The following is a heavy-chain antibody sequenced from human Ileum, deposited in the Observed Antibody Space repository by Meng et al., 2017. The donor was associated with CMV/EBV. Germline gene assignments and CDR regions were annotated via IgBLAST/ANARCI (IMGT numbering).Heavy chain of an antibody. V-gene: IGHV4-61*01. CDR2: IYYNGST. CDR3: AREDGNGYNYTPHFDY. Sequence: SGSSGSYYWNWIRQAPGKPLEWIAYIYYNGSTNYSPSLESRVTVSVDASKNQFSLKLRSVTAADTAVYFCAREDGNGYNYTPHFDYWGQGILVTVSS. J-gene: IGHJ4*02. CDR1: SGSSGSYY. D-gene: IGHD5-24*01.